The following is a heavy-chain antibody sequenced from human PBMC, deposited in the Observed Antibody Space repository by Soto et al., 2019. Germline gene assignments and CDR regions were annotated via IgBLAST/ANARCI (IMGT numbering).Heavy chain of an antibody. V-gene: IGHV3-23*01. CDR2: VSTSGGST. CDR1: GFTFSSYV. J-gene: IGHJ4*02. Sequence: GCRRPSCAASGFTFSSYVMSWVRQAPGKGLQWVSAVSTSGGSTFNADSVKGRFAISRDNSKNTLYLQMNSLRAEDTAIYYCAIMAGYRGYDPFDYSGQGPLVTGS. CDR3: AIMAGYRGYDPFDY. D-gene: IGHD5-12*01.